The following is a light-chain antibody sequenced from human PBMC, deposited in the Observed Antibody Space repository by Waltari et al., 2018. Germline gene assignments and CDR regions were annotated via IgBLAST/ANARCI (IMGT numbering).Light chain of an antibody. CDR2: DDN. V-gene: IGLV3-21*02. J-gene: IGLJ3*02. Sequence: SYVLTQPPPVSVAPGQTARIPCEGSNIGSKRVHWYQQKSGQAPLLAVYDDNHRPSGIPERFAGSNSGNTATLTISRVAAGDEADYYCHLWDSSTDHWVFGGGTRLTVL. CDR1: NIGSKR. CDR3: HLWDSSTDHWV.